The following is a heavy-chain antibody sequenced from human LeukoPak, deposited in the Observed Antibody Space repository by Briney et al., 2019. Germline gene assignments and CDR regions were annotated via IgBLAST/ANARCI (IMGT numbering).Heavy chain of an antibody. J-gene: IGHJ4*02. CDR3: ARETTGLAPYFDY. Sequence: SETLSLTCTVSGNSISSYYWSWIRQPAGKGLEWIGRIYTSGRTNYNPSLKSRVTMSVHTSKNQFSLNLSSVTAAHTAVYFCARETTGLAPYFDYWGQGTLVTVSS. V-gene: IGHV4-4*07. D-gene: IGHD4-17*01. CDR2: IYTSGRT. CDR1: GNSISSYY.